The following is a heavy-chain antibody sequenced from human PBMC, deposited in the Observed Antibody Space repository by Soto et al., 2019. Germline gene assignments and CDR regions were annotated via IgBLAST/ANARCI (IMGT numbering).Heavy chain of an antibody. CDR3: ARDRMGIAAAGYYYYYMDV. J-gene: IGHJ6*03. Sequence: EVQLVESGGGLVKPGGSLRLSCAASGFTFSSYSMNWVRQAPGKGLEWVSSISSSSSYIYYADSVKGRFTISRDNAKNPLYLQMNSLRAEHTAVYYCARDRMGIAAAGYYYYYMDVWGKGTTVTVSS. V-gene: IGHV3-21*01. D-gene: IGHD6-13*01. CDR2: ISSSSSYI. CDR1: GFTFSSYS.